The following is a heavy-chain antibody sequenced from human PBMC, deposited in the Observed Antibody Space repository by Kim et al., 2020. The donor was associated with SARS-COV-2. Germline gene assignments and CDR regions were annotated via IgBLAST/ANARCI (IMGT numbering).Heavy chain of an antibody. D-gene: IGHD6-13*01. Sequence: GESLKISCKGSGYRFTSYWINWVRQMPGKGLEWMGRIDPSDSYTDYSPSFQGHVTISADKSISTAYLQWSSLKASDTAMYYCAREPEKGYYSSSQGGWGQGTLVTVSS. CDR1: GYRFTSYW. J-gene: IGHJ4*02. CDR3: AREPEKGYYSSSQGG. V-gene: IGHV5-10-1*01. CDR2: IDPSDSYT.